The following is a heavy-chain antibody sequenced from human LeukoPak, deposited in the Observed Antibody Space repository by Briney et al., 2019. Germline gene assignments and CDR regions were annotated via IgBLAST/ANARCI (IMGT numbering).Heavy chain of an antibody. CDR3: ARGHPVYGMDV. J-gene: IGHJ6*02. CDR2: IYTSGST. Sequence: SETLSLTCTVSGGSISSYYWSWIRQPPGKGLEWIGYIYTSGSTNYNPSLKSRVTMSVDTSKNQFSLKLSSVTAADTAVYYCARGHPVYGMDVWGQGTTVTVSS. CDR1: GGSISSYY. V-gene: IGHV4-4*08.